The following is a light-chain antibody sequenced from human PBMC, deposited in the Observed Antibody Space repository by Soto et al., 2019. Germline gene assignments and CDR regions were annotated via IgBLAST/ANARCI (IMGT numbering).Light chain of an antibody. V-gene: IGLV1-40*01. CDR3: QSFDSRLSGWL. Sequence: QSVLTQPPSVSGAPGQRVTISCTGSSSNIGAGYDVHWYQQLPGTAPKLLISGDTNRPSGVPDRFSASKSGTSSSLAITGLRAEDEADYYCQSFDSRLSGWLFGGGTKLTVL. CDR2: GDT. CDR1: SSNIGAGYD. J-gene: IGLJ3*02.